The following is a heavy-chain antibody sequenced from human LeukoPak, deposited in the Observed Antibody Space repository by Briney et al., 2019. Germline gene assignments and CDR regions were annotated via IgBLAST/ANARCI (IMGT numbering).Heavy chain of an antibody. Sequence: PGGSLRLSYAGSGSTFGGYGMHWFRQTPGKGPEWVAVIAYDGSRAFYADSVKGRFTISRDNSKNTMSVQMDDLRAEDTAVYYCTRYNNDHFDYWGQGTLVTVSS. J-gene: IGHJ4*02. CDR1: GSTFGGYG. D-gene: IGHD1-14*01. V-gene: IGHV3-33*01. CDR2: IAYDGSRA. CDR3: TRYNNDHFDY.